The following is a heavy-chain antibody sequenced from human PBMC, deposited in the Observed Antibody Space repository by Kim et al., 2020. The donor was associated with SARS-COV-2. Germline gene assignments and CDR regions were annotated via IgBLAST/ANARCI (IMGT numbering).Heavy chain of an antibody. Sequence: GGSLRLSCAASGFTFSNYWMHWVRQVPGKVLVWVSRTNTDGTYTSYADSAKGRFTISRDNAKNTLYLQMNSLRAEDAAVYYCARGTSDTPGIDYWGQGTLVTVSS. D-gene: IGHD1-7*01. CDR1: GFTFSNYW. CDR3: ARGTSDTPGIDY. CDR2: TNTDGTYT. J-gene: IGHJ4*02. V-gene: IGHV3-74*01.